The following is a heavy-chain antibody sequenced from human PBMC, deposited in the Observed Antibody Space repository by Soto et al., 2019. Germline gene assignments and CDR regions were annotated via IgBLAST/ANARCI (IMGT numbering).Heavy chain of an antibody. J-gene: IGHJ6*02. Sequence: EVQLVESGGDLVQPGRSLRLSCAASGFNFNDYGMHWVRQAPGKGLEWVSSISWNSVSIGYADSVKGRFTISRDNVKNSLYLQMNSLRAEDTALYYCAKDMENGYNPYYYYGMDVWGQGTTVTVSS. CDR3: AKDMENGYNPYYYYGMDV. V-gene: IGHV3-9*01. CDR1: GFNFNDYG. CDR2: ISWNSVSI. D-gene: IGHD3-10*01.